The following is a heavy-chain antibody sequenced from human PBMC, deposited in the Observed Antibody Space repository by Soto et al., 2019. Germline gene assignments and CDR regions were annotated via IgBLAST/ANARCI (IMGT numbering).Heavy chain of an antibody. V-gene: IGHV3-23*01. CDR2: ISASGGST. D-gene: IGHD2-8*01. Sequence: EVQLLESGGGLLQPGGSLSLSCAASGFTFSSYAMSWVRQAPGKGLEWVSTISASGGSTYYADSVKGRVTISSDNSKNTLYLQRNSLRAEATAVCYCAKERCEGYGRDVWGQGTTVTVSS. CDR3: AKERCEGYGRDV. J-gene: IGHJ6*02. CDR1: GFTFSSYA.